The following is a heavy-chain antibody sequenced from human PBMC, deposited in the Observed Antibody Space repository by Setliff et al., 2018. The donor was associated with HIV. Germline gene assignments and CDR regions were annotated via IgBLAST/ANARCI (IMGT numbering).Heavy chain of an antibody. V-gene: IGHV4-61*02. CDR2: IFSSGST. CDR1: GGSISSGSYY. Sequence: PSETLSLTCTVSGGSISSGSYYWSWIRQPAGKGLEWIGRIFSSGSTSYNPSLKSRVTMSVDTSKNQFSLRLSSVTAADTAVYYCAREFTSVAGTRPPFDPWGQGTLVTVSS. J-gene: IGHJ5*02. D-gene: IGHD6-19*01. CDR3: AREFTSVAGTRPPFDP.